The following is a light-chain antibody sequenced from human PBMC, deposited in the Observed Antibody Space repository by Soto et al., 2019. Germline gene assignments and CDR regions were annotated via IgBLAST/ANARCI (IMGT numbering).Light chain of an antibody. Sequence: QSALTQPASVSGSPGQSITISCTGTSSDVGSYNLVSWYQQHPGKAPKLMIYEVSKRPSGVSNRFSGSKSGNTASLTISGLQADDEADYYCCSYAGSKVFGTGTKVTVL. CDR1: SSDVGSYNL. J-gene: IGLJ1*01. V-gene: IGLV2-23*02. CDR3: CSYAGSKV. CDR2: EVS.